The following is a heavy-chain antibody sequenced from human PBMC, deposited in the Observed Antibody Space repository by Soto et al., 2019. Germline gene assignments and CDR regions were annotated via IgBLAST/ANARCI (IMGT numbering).Heavy chain of an antibody. D-gene: IGHD6-6*01. CDR3: TTVGIAARDDYYFDY. Sequence: EVQLVESGGGLVKPGGSLRLSCAASGFTFSNAWMSWVRQAPGKGLEWVGRIKSKTDGGTTDYAAPVKGRFTISRDDSKNTLYLQMNSLKTEDTAVYYCTTVGIAARDDYYFDYWGQGTLVTVSS. J-gene: IGHJ4*02. CDR1: GFTFSNAW. V-gene: IGHV3-15*01. CDR2: IKSKTDGGTT.